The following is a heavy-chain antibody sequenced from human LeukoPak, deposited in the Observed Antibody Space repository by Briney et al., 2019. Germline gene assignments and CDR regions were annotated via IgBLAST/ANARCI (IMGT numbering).Heavy chain of an antibody. J-gene: IGHJ4*02. CDR2: ISYDGSNK. CDR3: VYVRGVSR. D-gene: IGHD3-10*02. CDR1: GFTFSSYG. V-gene: IGHV3-30*03. Sequence: GGSLRLSCAASGFTFSSYGMHWVRQAPGKGLEWVAVISYDGSNKYYADSVKGRFTISRDNSKNTLYLQMNSLRAEDTAVYYCVYVRGVSRWGQGTLVTVSS.